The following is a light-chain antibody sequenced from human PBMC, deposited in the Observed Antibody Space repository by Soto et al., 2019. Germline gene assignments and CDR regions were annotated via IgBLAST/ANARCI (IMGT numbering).Light chain of an antibody. Sequence: DIQMTQSPSTLSASVGDRVTITCRASQSISNWLAWYQQKPGKAPKLLIYDASSLESGVPSRFSGSGLGTEFTLTISSLQPDDFATYYCQQYDFYYTFGQGTKLEIK. CDR2: DAS. CDR1: QSISNW. J-gene: IGKJ2*01. V-gene: IGKV1-5*01. CDR3: QQYDFYYT.